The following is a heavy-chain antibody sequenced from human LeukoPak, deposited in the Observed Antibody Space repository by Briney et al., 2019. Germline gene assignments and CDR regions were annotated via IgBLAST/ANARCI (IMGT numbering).Heavy chain of an antibody. D-gene: IGHD2-2*01. CDR1: GYPFTTYA. J-gene: IGHJ5*02. Sequence: GVSVKVSCKASGYPFTTYAMHWVRQAPGQGLEWMGCVSAGDGKAKPSQKFQGRVTITRDTSANTAYMELSSLRSEDTAVYYCARGRSLGYCSSTSCYSAWFDPWGQGTLVTVSS. CDR3: ARGRSLGYCSSTSCYSAWFDP. V-gene: IGHV1-3*01. CDR2: VSAGDGKA.